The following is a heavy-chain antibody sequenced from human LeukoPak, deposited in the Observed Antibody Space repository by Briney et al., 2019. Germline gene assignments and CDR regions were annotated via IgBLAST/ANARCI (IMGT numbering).Heavy chain of an antibody. CDR2: ITASGDST. Sequence: GGSLRLSCAASGFTFRRYAVNWVRQAPGKGLEWVSLITASGDSTSYADPVKGRFTISRDNSKNTLHLQMNSLRADDTAVYYCAKARCSNSDCYLPDSWGQGTLVIVSS. D-gene: IGHD2-2*01. J-gene: IGHJ5*01. CDR3: AKARCSNSDCYLPDS. CDR1: GFTFRRYA. V-gene: IGHV3-23*01.